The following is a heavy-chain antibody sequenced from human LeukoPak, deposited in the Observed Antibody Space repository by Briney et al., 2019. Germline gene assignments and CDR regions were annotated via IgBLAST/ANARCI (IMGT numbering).Heavy chain of an antibody. CDR1: GFTFGDYA. Sequence: GGSLRLSCTASGFTFGDYAMSWVRQAPGKGLEWVGFIRSKAYGGTTEYAASVKGRFTISRDDSKSIAYLQMNSLKTEDTAVYYCTRAGRSYDFWSGHDYWGQGTLVTVSS. J-gene: IGHJ4*02. V-gene: IGHV3-49*04. D-gene: IGHD3-3*01. CDR2: IRSKAYGGTT. CDR3: TRAGRSYDFWSGHDY.